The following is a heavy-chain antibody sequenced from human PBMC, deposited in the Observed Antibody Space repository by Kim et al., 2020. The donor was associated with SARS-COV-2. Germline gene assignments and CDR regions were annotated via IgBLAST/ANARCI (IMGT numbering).Heavy chain of an antibody. J-gene: IGHJ4*02. D-gene: IGHD6-13*01. CDR1: GGSFSGYY. Sequence: SETLSLTCAVYGGSFSGYYWSWIRQPPGKGLEWIGEINHSGSTNYNPSLKSRVTISVDTSKNQFSLKLSSVTAADTAVYYCARVSRVLGWGGSWYSIDYWGQGTLVTVSS. V-gene: IGHV4-34*01. CDR2: INHSGST. CDR3: ARVSRVLGWGGSWYSIDY.